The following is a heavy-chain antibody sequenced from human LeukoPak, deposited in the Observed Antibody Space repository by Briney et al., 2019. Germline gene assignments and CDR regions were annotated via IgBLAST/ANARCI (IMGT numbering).Heavy chain of an antibody. CDR3: ARGRRYCSSTSCYLNWFDP. CDR1: GGSFSGYY. CDR2: ISHSGST. J-gene: IGHJ5*02. Sequence: SETLSLTCAVYGGSFSGYYRSWIRQPPGKGLEWIGEISHSGSTNYNPSLKSRVTISVDTSKNQFSLKLSSVTAADTAVYYCARGRRYCSSTSCYLNWFDPWGQGTLVTVSS. V-gene: IGHV4-34*01. D-gene: IGHD2-2*01.